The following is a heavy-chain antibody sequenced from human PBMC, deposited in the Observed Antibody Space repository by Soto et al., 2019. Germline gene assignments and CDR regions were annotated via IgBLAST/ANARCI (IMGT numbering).Heavy chain of an antibody. Sequence: QVQLVQSGAEVKKPGASVKVSCMASGYTFTSYYMHWVRQAPGQGLEWMGIINPSGGSTSYAQKFQGRVTMTRDTSTSTVYMERSSLRSEDTAVYYCARDHTYGDHPHYFDYWGQGTLVTVSS. CDR3: ARDHTYGDHPHYFDY. CDR1: GYTFTSYY. D-gene: IGHD4-17*01. CDR2: INPSGGST. V-gene: IGHV1-46*01. J-gene: IGHJ4*02.